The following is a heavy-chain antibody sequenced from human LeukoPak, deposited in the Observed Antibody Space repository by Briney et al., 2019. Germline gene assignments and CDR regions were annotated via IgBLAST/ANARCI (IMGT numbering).Heavy chain of an antibody. Sequence: TSETLSLTCTVSGGSISSYYWSWIRQPPGKGLEWIGYIYYSGSTNYNPSLKSRVTISVDTSKNQFSLKLRSVTAADTAVYYCARVTGYMIEDYFDYWGQGILVTVSS. CDR2: IYYSGST. CDR1: GGSISSYY. D-gene: IGHD3-9*01. J-gene: IGHJ4*02. V-gene: IGHV4-59*01. CDR3: ARVTGYMIEDYFDY.